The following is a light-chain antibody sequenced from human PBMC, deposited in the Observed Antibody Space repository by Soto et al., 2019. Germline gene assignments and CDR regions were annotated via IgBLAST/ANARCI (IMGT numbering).Light chain of an antibody. CDR1: SSDIGDYNY. CDR2: EVA. Sequence: QSALTQPASVSGSPGQSITISCTGTSSDIGDYNYVSWYQQHPGKAPKLIIYEVANRPSGVSHRFSGSKSGNTASLTISGLQADDEADYYCSSYTSDSTPVMFGGGTKVTVL. J-gene: IGLJ3*02. V-gene: IGLV2-14*01. CDR3: SSYTSDSTPVM.